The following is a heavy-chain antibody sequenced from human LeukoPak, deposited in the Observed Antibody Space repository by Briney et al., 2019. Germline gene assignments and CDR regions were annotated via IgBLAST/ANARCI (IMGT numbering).Heavy chain of an antibody. J-gene: IGHJ4*02. D-gene: IGHD3-22*01. CDR3: ARDSRAIQYYYDTRGYHKDC. CDR2: INPNSGGT. Sequence: ASVKVSCKASGYIFTSYYMHWVRQAPGQGLEWMGWINPNSGGTNYAQKFQGRVTMTRDTSISTAYMELSRLRSDDTAVYYCARDSRAIQYYYDTRGYHKDCWGQGTLVTVSS. CDR1: GYIFTSYY. V-gene: IGHV1-2*02.